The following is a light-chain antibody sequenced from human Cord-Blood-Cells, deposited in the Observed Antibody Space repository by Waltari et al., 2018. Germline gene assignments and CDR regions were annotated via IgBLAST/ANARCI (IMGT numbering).Light chain of an antibody. J-gene: IGKJ2*03. CDR3: MQALQTPYS. CDR1: QSLLHSNGYNY. V-gene: IGKV2-28*01. CDR2: LGS. Sequence: DMVMTQSPLSLPVTPEEPASISCRSSQSLLHSNGYNYLDWYLQKPGQSPQPLIYLGSNRASGVPDRVSGSGSGTDFTLKISRVEAEDVGVYYCMQALQTPYSFGQGTKLEIK.